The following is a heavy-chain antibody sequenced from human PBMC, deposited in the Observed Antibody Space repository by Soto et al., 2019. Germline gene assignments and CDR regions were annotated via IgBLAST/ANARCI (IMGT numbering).Heavy chain of an antibody. CDR3: ARDIEPPGLFFDY. D-gene: IGHD6-13*01. V-gene: IGHV3-11*01. Sequence: QVQLVESGGGLVKPGGSLRLSCAASGFSFSDYYMSWIRQAPGKGLEWVSYISFSGTSIYYADSVKGRFTISRDDAKNSLYRQMNSLRAEDTAVYYCARDIEPPGLFFDYWGQGTLVTVSS. J-gene: IGHJ4*02. CDR1: GFSFSDYY. CDR2: ISFSGTSI.